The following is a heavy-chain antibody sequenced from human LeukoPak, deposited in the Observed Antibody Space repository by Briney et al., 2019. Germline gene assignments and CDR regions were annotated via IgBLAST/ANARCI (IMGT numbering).Heavy chain of an antibody. V-gene: IGHV3-74*01. J-gene: IGHJ5*02. D-gene: IGHD2-2*01. CDR3: ARDSEVVLKFDP. CDR2: INSDGSST. CDR1: GFTFDDYA. Sequence: GRSLRLSCAASGFTFDDYAMHWVRQAPGKGLVWVSRINSDGSSTSYADSVKGRFTISRDNAKNTLYLQMYSLRAEDTAVYYCARDSEVVLKFDPWGQGTLVTVSS.